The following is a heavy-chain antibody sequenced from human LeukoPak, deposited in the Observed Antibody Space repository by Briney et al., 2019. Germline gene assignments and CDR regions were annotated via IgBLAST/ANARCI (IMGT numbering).Heavy chain of an antibody. D-gene: IGHD2-2*01. CDR3: AKVSWSYHDAFDI. J-gene: IGHJ3*02. CDR1: GFTFINYA. CDR2: ISGPGGST. V-gene: IGHV3-23*01. Sequence: AGGSLRLSCAASGFTFINYAMGWVRQAPGKGLEWVSGISGPGGSTYYADTVKGRFTISRDNSKNTLYLQMNSLRAEDTAVYYCAKVSWSYHDAFDIWGQGTMVTVSS.